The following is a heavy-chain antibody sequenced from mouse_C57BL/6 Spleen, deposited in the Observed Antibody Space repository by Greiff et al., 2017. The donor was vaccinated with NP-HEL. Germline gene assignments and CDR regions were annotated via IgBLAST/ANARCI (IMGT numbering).Heavy chain of an antibody. CDR3: ALDGYSYYAMDY. V-gene: IGHV1-64*01. CDR1: GYTFTSYW. Sequence: QVQLKQPGAELVKPGASVKLSCKASGYTFTSYWMHWVKQRPGQGLEWIGMIHPNSGSTNYNEKFKSKATLTVDKSSSTAYMQLSSLTSEDSAVYYCALDGYSYYAMDYWGQGTSVTVSS. J-gene: IGHJ4*01. CDR2: IHPNSGST. D-gene: IGHD2-3*01.